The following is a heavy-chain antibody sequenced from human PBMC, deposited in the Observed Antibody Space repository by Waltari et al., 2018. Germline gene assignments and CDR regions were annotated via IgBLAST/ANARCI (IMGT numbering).Heavy chain of an antibody. D-gene: IGHD1-26*01. CDR3: ARHVGEATTFDY. V-gene: IGHV4-39*01. CDR2: IHYSGRT. Sequence: QLQLQESGPGLVKPSETLSLTCSVSGGSISTSSYYWGWIRQPPGKGLEWIGSIHYSGRTYYNPSLKSRVTISVDTSKNQFSLRRTSVTAADTAVYYCARHVGEATTFDYWGQGTLVTVSS. J-gene: IGHJ4*02. CDR1: GGSISTSSYY.